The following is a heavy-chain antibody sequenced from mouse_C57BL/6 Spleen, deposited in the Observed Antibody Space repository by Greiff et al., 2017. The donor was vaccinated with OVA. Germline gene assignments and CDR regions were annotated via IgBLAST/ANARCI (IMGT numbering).Heavy chain of an antibody. CDR1: GFTFSSYA. Sequence: EVQLVESGGGLVKPGGSLKLSCAASGFTFSSYAMSWVRQTPEKRLEWVATISDGGSYTYYPDNVKGRFTISRDNAKNNLYLQMSHLKSEDTAMYYCARDRIDYARDYWGQGTSVTVSS. CDR3: ARDRIDYARDY. V-gene: IGHV5-4*01. J-gene: IGHJ4*01. CDR2: ISDGGSYT.